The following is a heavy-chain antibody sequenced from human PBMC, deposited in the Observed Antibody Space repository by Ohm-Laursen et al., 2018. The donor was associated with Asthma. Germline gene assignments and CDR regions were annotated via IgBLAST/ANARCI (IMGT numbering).Heavy chain of an antibody. Sequence: SLRLSFTSSGFTFSSYAMHWVCQGPGQGLERVAVISYDGSNKYYADSVKARFTISRGNSKNTLYQQMNSLRAEDTVVYYLARDGTYFYVSSGRNAYFDLWGRGTLVTVSS. J-gene: IGHJ2*01. D-gene: IGHD3-22*01. CDR3: ARDGTYFYVSSGRNAYFDL. CDR1: GFTFSSYA. V-gene: IGHV3-30-3*01. CDR2: ISYDGSNK.